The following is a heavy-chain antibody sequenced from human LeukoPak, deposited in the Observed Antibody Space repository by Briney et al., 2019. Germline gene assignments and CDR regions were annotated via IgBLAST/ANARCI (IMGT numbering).Heavy chain of an antibody. J-gene: IGHJ4*02. D-gene: IGHD2-15*01. CDR1: GLTFSRYE. Sequence: GGFLRLSCAPSGLTFSRYEMNWVRQAPGKGLEWVSYISSSGSTIYYADSVKGRFTISRDNAKNSLYLQMNSLRAEDTAAYYCSRGIGDCSGSKCYLFDYWGQGTLVTVSS. V-gene: IGHV3-48*03. CDR2: ISSSGSTI. CDR3: SRGIGDCSGSKCYLFDY.